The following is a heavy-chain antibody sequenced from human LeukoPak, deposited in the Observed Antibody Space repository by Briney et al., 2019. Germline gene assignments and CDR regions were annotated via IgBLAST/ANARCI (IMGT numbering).Heavy chain of an antibody. CDR2: ISWNSGSI. V-gene: IGHV3-9*01. CDR1: GFTFDDYA. CDR3: ASHSSGFFWDY. Sequence: GGSLRLSCAASGFTFDDYAMHWVRQAPGKGLEWVSGISWNSGSIGYADSVKGRFTISRDNAKNSLYLQMNSLRAEDTAVYYCASHSSGFFWDYWGQGTLVTVSS. J-gene: IGHJ4*02. D-gene: IGHD6-19*01.